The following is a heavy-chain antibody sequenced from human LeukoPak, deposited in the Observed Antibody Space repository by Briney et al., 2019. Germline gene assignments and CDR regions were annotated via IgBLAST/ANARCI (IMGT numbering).Heavy chain of an antibody. D-gene: IGHD2-2*01. V-gene: IGHV1-2*04. CDR3: ARGTRSVVVVPAASLDY. J-gene: IGHJ4*02. CDR2: INPNSGGT. CDR1: GYTFTGYY. Sequence: ASVKVSCKASGYTFTGYYMHWVRQAPGQGLEWMGWINPNSGGTNYAQKFQGWVTMTRDTSISTAYIELSRLRSDDTAVYYCARGTRSVVVVPAASLDYWGQGTLVTVSS.